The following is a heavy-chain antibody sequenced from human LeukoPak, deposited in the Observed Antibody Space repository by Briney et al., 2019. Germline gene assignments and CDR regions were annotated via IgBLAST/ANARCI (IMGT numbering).Heavy chain of an antibody. J-gene: IGHJ5*02. CDR3: ARDALLWFGDLNWFDP. V-gene: IGHV3-11*04. D-gene: IGHD3-10*01. CDR2: ISSSGSTI. Sequence: GGSLRLSCAASGFTFSDYYMSWIRQAPGKGLEWVSYISSSGSTIYYADSVKGRFTISRDNAKNSLYLQMNSLRAEDTAVYYCARDALLWFGDLNWFDPWGQGTLVTVSS. CDR1: GFTFSDYY.